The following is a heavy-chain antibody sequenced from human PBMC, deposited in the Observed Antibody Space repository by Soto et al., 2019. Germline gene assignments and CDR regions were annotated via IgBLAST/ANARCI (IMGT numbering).Heavy chain of an antibody. CDR2: IIPLFRRP. CDR3: VRDFGSVAGPFDP. D-gene: IGHD6-19*01. J-gene: IGHJ5*02. V-gene: IGHV1-69*01. Sequence: QVQLEQSGAEVKKPGSSVNVSCKASGGTLNNFFVSWVRQAPGQGLEWVGGIIPLFRRPSSAEKVQDRVIISADASTGSASLELVDLTSDDTAVYYCVRDFGSVAGPFDPWGQGTLVTVSS. CDR1: GGTLNNFF.